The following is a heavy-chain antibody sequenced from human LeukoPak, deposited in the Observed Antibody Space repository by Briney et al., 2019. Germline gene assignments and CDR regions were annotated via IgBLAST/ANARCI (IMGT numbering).Heavy chain of an antibody. J-gene: IGHJ4*02. CDR3: ARGLDGAYGDLDY. V-gene: IGHV3-33*01. Sequence: PGRSLRLSCAASGFTFSSYGMHWVRQAPGKGLEWVAVIWYDGSNKYYADSVKGRFTISRDNSKNTLYLQMNSLRAEDTAVYYCARGLDGAYGDLDYWGQGTLVTVSS. CDR2: IWYDGSNK. CDR1: GFTFSSYG. D-gene: IGHD4-17*01.